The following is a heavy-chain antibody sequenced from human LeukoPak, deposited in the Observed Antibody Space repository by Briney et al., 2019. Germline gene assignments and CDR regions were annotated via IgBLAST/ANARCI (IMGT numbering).Heavy chain of an antibody. D-gene: IGHD3-10*01. Sequence: SQTLSLTCIVSSGSVSSGTYYWSWIRQPAGKELEWIGRIYNNWSTDYNPSLRSRVTISLDTSKNHFSLQVSSVIAADTAVYYCARGVSQVRGMWFDPWGQGTLVTVSS. CDR3: ARGVSQVRGMWFDP. J-gene: IGHJ5*02. CDR1: SGSVSSGTYY. CDR2: IYNNWST. V-gene: IGHV4-61*02.